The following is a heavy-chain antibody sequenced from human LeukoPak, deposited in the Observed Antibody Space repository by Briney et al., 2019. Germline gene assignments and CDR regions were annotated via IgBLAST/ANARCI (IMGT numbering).Heavy chain of an antibody. CDR2: ITTSGTST. D-gene: IGHD3-22*01. V-gene: IGHV3-48*03. J-gene: IGHJ4*02. CDR3: ARDFIHRSGEANY. CDR1: GFTFSSYE. Sequence: GGSLRLSCATSGFTFSSYEMNWVRQAPGKGLEWISYITTSGTSTYYADSVKGRFTISRDNPKNSLYLLMNSLRAEDTAMYYCARDFIHRSGEANYWGQGTLVTVSS.